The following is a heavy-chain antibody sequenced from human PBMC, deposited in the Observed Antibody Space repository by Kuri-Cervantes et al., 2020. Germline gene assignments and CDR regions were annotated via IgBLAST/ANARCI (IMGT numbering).Heavy chain of an antibody. V-gene: IGHV3-53*01. CDR3: ARGLLWFGELFLPQFDY. D-gene: IGHD3-10*01. Sequence: GGSLRLSCAASGFTVSSNYMSWVRQAPGKGLEWVSVIYSGGSTYYADSVKGRFTISRDNSKNTLYLQMNSLRAEDTAVYYCARGLLWFGELFLPQFDYWGQGTLVTVSS. J-gene: IGHJ4*02. CDR1: GFTVSSNY. CDR2: IYSGGST.